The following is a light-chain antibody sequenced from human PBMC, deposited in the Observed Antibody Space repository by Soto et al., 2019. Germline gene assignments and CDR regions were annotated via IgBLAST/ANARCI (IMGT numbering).Light chain of an antibody. CDR2: GAS. CDR3: QQYNNWPIT. V-gene: IGKV3-15*01. CDR1: QNILSN. J-gene: IGKJ5*01. Sequence: EIGRTQSPTTLSCYPGERATLSCRASQNILSNLAWYQQKPGQAPRLLIYGASTRATGIPARFSGSGSGTEFTLTISSLQSEDFEIYYCQQYNNWPITFGQGTRLEIK.